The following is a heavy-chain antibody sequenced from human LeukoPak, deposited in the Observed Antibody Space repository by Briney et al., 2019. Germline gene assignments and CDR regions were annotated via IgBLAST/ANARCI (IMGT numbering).Heavy chain of an antibody. CDR1: GFTFSSYA. J-gene: IGHJ4*02. V-gene: IGHV3-23*01. CDR2: IAGSGDST. D-gene: IGHD3-10*01. CDR3: AKELTYNNKSPIDY. Sequence: QPGGSLRLSCAASGFTFSSYAMTWVRQAPGKGLEGVSTIAGSGDSTYYADSVKGRFSISRDNSKTTLYLQMNSLRAEDTALYYCAKELTYNNKSPIDYWGQGTLLTVSS.